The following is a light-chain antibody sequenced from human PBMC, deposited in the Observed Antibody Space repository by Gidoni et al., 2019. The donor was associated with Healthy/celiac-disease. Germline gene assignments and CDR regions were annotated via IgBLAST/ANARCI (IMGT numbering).Light chain of an antibody. CDR3: KQDGSSPLYT. CDR1: QSVSSSY. V-gene: IGKV3-20*01. J-gene: IGKJ2*01. Sequence: IVFTQPPGSLSLSPGESATLSCRPSQSVSSSYLAWYQQRPGQAPRLLIYGASSRATGIPDRFSGSGSGTDFTLTISRLEAEDFAVYYCKQDGSSPLYTFGQGTKLEIK. CDR2: GAS.